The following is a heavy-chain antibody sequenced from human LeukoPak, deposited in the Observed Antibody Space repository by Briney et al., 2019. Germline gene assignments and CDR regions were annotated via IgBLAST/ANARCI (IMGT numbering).Heavy chain of an antibody. CDR3: ARGRYDNLTGHLARLDL. Sequence: KPSETLSLTCTVSGVSIKSFYWSWIRQPAGKGLEWVGRVFSRGTTNYNPSLKSRVTVSLDTSKNQFSLKLSSVTAADTAVYYCARGRYDNLTGHLARLDLWGQGTTVSVSS. CDR1: GVSIKSFY. D-gene: IGHD3-9*01. V-gene: IGHV4-4*07. J-gene: IGHJ6*01. CDR2: VFSRGTT.